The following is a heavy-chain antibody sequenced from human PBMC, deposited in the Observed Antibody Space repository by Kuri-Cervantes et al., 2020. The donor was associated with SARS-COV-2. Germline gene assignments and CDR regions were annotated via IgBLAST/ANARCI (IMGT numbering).Heavy chain of an antibody. CDR3: AKVQISSSPVDLDYYYYYGMDV. V-gene: IGHV3-74*01. CDR2: INSDGSST. CDR1: GFTFSSYW. D-gene: IGHD6-6*01. Sequence: GESLKISCAASGFTFSSYWMDWVRQAPGKGLVWVSRINSDGSSTSYADSVKGRFTISRDKSKNTLYLQMNSLRAEDTAVYYCAKVQISSSPVDLDYYYYYGMDVWGQGTTVTVSS. J-gene: IGHJ6*02.